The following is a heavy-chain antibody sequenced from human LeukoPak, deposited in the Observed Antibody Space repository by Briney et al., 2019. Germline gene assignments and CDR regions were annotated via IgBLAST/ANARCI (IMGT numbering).Heavy chain of an antibody. D-gene: IGHD3-9*01. CDR3: ARDRDYDISTGYYPYYFDY. CDR2: ISAYNGNT. CDR1: GYTFTSYG. Sequence: ASVKVSCKASGYTFTSYGISWVRQAPGQGLEWMGWISAYNGNTNYAQKLQGRVTMTTDTSTSTAYMELRSLRSDDTAVYYCARDRDYDISTGYYPYYFDYWGQGTLVTVSS. J-gene: IGHJ4*02. V-gene: IGHV1-18*04.